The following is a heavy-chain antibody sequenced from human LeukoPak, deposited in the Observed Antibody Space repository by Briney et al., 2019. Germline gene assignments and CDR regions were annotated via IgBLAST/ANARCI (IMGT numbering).Heavy chain of an antibody. J-gene: IGHJ4*02. CDR3: ARDPSPYYDFWSGLPHSSYYFDY. Sequence: GGSLRLSCAASGFTFSSYWMHWVRHAPGKGLVWVSRINTDGSSTSYADSVKGRFTISRDNAKNTLYLQMNSLRAEDTAVYYCARDPSPYYDFWSGLPHSSYYFDYWGQGTPVTVSS. CDR1: GFTFSSYW. V-gene: IGHV3-74*01. CDR2: INTDGSST. D-gene: IGHD3-3*01.